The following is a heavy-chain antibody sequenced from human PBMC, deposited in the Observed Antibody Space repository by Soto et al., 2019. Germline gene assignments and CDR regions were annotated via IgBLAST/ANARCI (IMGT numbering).Heavy chain of an antibody. CDR1: GFTFTRFW. J-gene: IGHJ4*02. CDR3: ARLQRDYFDY. V-gene: IGHV3-7*01. Sequence: EVQLVESGGDLVQPGGALRLSCAASGFTFTRFWMTWIRQAPGKGLGWLANIKEDGSEQHYVDSMRGRFTISRDNAKNLLYLQINSLRAEDTAVYYCARLQRDYFDYWGQGTLVTVSS. D-gene: IGHD4-4*01. CDR2: IKEDGSEQ.